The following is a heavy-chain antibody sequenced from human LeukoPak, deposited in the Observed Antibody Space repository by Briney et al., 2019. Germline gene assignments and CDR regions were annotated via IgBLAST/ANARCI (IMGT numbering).Heavy chain of an antibody. Sequence: GSSVKVSCKASGGTFSSYAISWVRQAPGQGLEWMGRIIPIFGTANYAQKFQGRVTITTDGSTSTAYMELSSLRSEDTAVYYCARHHASTYYYDSSGLNWFDPWGQGTLVTVSS. CDR3: ARHHASTYYYDSSGLNWFDP. CDR2: IIPIFGTA. CDR1: GGTFSSYA. V-gene: IGHV1-69*05. J-gene: IGHJ5*02. D-gene: IGHD3-22*01.